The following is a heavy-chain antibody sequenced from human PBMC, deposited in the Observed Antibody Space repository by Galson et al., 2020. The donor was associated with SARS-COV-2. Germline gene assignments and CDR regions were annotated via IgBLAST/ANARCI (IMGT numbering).Heavy chain of an antibody. J-gene: IGHJ5*02. CDR3: ARVVRGVNGRLDP. CDR1: GGSFSGYY. V-gene: IGHV4-34*01. D-gene: IGHD3-10*01. CDR2: INHSGST. Sequence: SETLSLTCAVYGGSFSGYYWSWIRQPPGKGLEWIGEINHSGSTNYNPSLKSRVTLSVDTSKNQFSLKLSSVTAADTALYYCARVVRGVNGRLDPWGQGTLVTVSS.